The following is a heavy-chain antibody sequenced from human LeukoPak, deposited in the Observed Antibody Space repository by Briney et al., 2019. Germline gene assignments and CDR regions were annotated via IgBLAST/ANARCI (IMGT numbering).Heavy chain of an antibody. V-gene: IGHV1-8*01. CDR2: MSPNSGNT. CDR1: GYTFTSYD. J-gene: IGHJ4*02. CDR3: ARGWLTYGDSFDY. D-gene: IGHD4-17*01. Sequence: SVKVSCKASGYTFTSYDINWVRQATGQGLEWMGWMSPNSGNTGYAQKFLGRVTMTRNTSIGTAYMELSSLRSEDTAVYYCARGWLTYGDSFDYWGQGTLVTVSS.